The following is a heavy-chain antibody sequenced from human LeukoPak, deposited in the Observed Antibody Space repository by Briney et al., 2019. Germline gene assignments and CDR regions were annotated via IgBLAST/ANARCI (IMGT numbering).Heavy chain of an antibody. CDR2: IWYDGNNK. CDR3: ARVERGGDFLWYFDL. CDR1: GFTFSNYG. Sequence: PGGSLRLSCAASGFTFSNYGMHWVRQAPGKGLEWVAVIWYDGNNKYYADSVKGRFTISRDNSKNTLYLQMNSLRAEDTAVYYCARVERGGDFLWYFDLWGRGTLVTVSS. V-gene: IGHV3-33*01. J-gene: IGHJ2*01. D-gene: IGHD2-21*02.